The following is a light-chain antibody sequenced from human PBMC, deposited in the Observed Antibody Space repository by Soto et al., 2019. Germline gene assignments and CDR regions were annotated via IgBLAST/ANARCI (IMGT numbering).Light chain of an antibody. CDR3: HQYAYAPQT. Sequence: EIVLTQSPGTLSLSPGERATLSCRASQSVPKNYLAWYQQEPGRAPRLLIYDASNRATGIPDRFSGSGSGTDFTLTISRLEPEDFAVYYCHQYAYAPQTFGQGTKVEIK. V-gene: IGKV3-20*01. J-gene: IGKJ1*01. CDR2: DAS. CDR1: QSVPKNY.